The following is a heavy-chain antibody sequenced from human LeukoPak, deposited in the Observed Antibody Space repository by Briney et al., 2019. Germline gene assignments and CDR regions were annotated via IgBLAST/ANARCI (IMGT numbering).Heavy chain of an antibody. CDR3: ARGQLLTP. Sequence: ASETLSLTCTVSGDSLRKSTFYWVWIRQPPGKGLEWIGYIYYSGSTYYNSSLKSRVTISVDTSKNQFSLKLSSVAAADTAVYYCARGQLLTPWGQGTLVTVSS. V-gene: IGHV4-30-4*08. CDR1: GDSLRKSTFY. J-gene: IGHJ5*02. D-gene: IGHD2-2*01. CDR2: IYYSGST.